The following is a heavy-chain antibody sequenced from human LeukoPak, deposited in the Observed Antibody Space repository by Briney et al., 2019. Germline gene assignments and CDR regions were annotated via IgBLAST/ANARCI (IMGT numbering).Heavy chain of an antibody. D-gene: IGHD3-10*01. CDR3: ARHSGSGSLSRPFDP. Sequence: SETLSLTCTVSGNSVTSGGFYWAWLRQPPGKGPEWIATVYYTGSTYYSPSLKSRVTISIDTSKNQFSLELRSVVAPDTAVYYCARHSGSGSLSRPFDPWGQGTLVTVSS. V-gene: IGHV4-39*01. CDR2: VYYTGST. J-gene: IGHJ5*02. CDR1: GNSVTSGGFY.